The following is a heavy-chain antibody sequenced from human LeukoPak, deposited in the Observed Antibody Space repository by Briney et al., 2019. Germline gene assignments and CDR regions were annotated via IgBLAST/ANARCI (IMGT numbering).Heavy chain of an antibody. CDR2: IHNSGTT. D-gene: IGHD3-10*01. J-gene: IGHJ4*02. CDR3: ARRYYYSLGSFPFDF. V-gene: IGHV4-34*01. CDR1: GGPFSGYF. Sequence: SETLSLTCAVSGGPFSGYFWSWIRQSSGKGLEWIGEIHNSGTTNYNPSLNSRVTISEDASKNQFYLNLSSVTAADTAVYYCARRYYYSLGSFPFDFWGQGTLVTVSS.